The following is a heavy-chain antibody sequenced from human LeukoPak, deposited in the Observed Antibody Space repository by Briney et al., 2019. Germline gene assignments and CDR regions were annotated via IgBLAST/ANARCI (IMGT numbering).Heavy chain of an antibody. CDR1: GYTFTSYG. D-gene: IGHD2-2*01. V-gene: IGHV1-18*01. CDR2: ISVYNDNT. CDR3: ARVNFYGLGYCSSTNCPNSFDY. J-gene: IGHJ4*02. Sequence: GASVKVSCKASGYTFTSYGISWVRQAPGQGLEWMGWISVYNDNTNYAQKLQGRVTMTTDTSTSTAYMELRSLRSDDTAVYYCARVNFYGLGYCSSTNCPNSFDYWGQGTLVTVSS.